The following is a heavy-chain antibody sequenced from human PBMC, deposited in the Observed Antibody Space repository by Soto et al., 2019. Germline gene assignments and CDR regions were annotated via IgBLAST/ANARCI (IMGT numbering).Heavy chain of an antibody. V-gene: IGHV3-23*01. Sequence: PRLSCAASGFAFSNYAMHWVRQAPGKGLEWVSSISTSIDATYYADSVKGRFTISRDDSKNTLYLQMNSLRADDSAVYYCAKDRTVAARNFDYWGQGTQVTVSS. CDR2: ISTSIDAT. CDR1: GFAFSNYA. J-gene: IGHJ4*02. D-gene: IGHD6-6*01. CDR3: AKDRTVAARNFDY.